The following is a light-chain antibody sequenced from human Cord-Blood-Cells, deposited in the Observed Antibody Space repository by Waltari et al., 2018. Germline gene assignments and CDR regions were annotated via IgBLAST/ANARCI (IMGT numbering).Light chain of an antibody. CDR1: SSDVGGSNY. J-gene: IGLJ3*02. CDR2: DVS. V-gene: IGLV2-14*03. CDR3: SSYTSSSTWV. Sequence: QSALTQPASVSGSPGPSLTISCTGTSSDVGGSNYVSWYQQHPGKAPKLMIYDVSNRPSWVSNRFSGSKSGNTASLTISGLQAEDEADYYCSSYTSSSTWVFGGGTKLTVL.